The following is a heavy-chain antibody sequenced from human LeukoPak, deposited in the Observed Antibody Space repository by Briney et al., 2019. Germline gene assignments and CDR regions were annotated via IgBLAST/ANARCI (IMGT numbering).Heavy chain of an antibody. CDR1: GFTFSSYS. V-gene: IGHV3-53*01. Sequence: GGSLRLSCAASGFTFSSYSMNWVRQAPGKGLEWVSVIYSGGSTYYADSVKGRFTISRDNSKNTLYLQMNSLRVEDTAVYYCARVVGRFDYWGQGTLVTVSS. D-gene: IGHD1-26*01. J-gene: IGHJ4*02. CDR2: IYSGGST. CDR3: ARVVGRFDY.